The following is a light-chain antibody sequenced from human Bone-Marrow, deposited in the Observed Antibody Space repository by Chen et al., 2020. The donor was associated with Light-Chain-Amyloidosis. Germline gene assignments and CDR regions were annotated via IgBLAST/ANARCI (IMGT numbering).Light chain of an antibody. J-gene: IGLJ2*01. V-gene: IGLV3-25*03. CDR3: QSADSSGTYEVI. CDR2: RDT. CDR1: DLPTKY. Sequence: SYELTQPPSVSVSPGQTARITCSGDDLPTKYAYWYQQKPGQAPVLVIHRDTERPSGMSERVSGSSSGTTATLTISGGQAEDEADYHCQSADSSGTYEVIFGGGTKLTVL.